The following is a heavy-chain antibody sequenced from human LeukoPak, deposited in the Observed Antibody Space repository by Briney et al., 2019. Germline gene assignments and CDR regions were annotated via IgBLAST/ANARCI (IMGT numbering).Heavy chain of an antibody. V-gene: IGHV1-69*10. CDR1: GGTFSSYG. CDR3: ARAPGYYDSGSYFTAYFDF. Sequence: SVKVSCKASGGTFSSYGFAWVRQAPGQGLEWMGGIVPLFGITTYAQKFQGRVTIAADKPTTKTYMELTSLRSEDTAVYYCARAPGYYDSGSYFTAYFDFWGQGTLVTVSS. CDR2: IVPLFGIT. J-gene: IGHJ4*02. D-gene: IGHD3-10*01.